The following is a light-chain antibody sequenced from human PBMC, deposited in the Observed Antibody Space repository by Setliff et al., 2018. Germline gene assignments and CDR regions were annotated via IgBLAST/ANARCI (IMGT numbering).Light chain of an antibody. J-gene: IGLJ2*01. CDR1: SSDVGGYNY. Sequence: QSVLTQPRSVSGSPGQSVTISCTGTSSDVGGYNYVSWYQQHPGKAPKLMIYDVSKRPSGVPDRFSGSKSGNTASLTISGLQAEDEADYYCCSYAGSYTFLVVCGGGTK. V-gene: IGLV2-11*01. CDR2: DVS. CDR3: CSYAGSYTFLVV.